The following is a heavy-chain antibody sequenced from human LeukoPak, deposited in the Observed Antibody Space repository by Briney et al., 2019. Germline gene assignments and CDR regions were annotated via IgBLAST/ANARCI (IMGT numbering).Heavy chain of an antibody. CDR2: INGSGGST. Sequence: GGSLRLSCAASGFTFSSYAMSWVRQAPGKGLEWVSAINGSGGSTYYADSVKGRFTISRDNSKNTLYLQMNSLRAEDTAVYYCAKDVPYGSGSYYPNWFDPWGQGTLVTVSS. CDR3: AKDVPYGSGSYYPNWFDP. J-gene: IGHJ5*02. CDR1: GFTFSSYA. V-gene: IGHV3-23*01. D-gene: IGHD3-10*01.